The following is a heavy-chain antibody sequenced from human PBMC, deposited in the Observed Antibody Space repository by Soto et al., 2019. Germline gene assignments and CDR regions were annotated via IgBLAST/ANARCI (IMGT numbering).Heavy chain of an antibody. V-gene: IGHV3-74*01. CDR1: GFTFSSYW. CDR3: ARVPRSYGYSSSYYYYGMDV. D-gene: IGHD5-18*01. J-gene: IGHJ6*02. CDR2: INSDGSST. Sequence: GGSLRLSCAASGFTFSSYWMHWVRQAPGKGLVWVSRINSDGSSTSYADSVKGRFTISRDNAKNTLYLQMNSLRAEDTAVYYCARVPRSYGYSSSYYYYGMDVWGQGTTVTVSS.